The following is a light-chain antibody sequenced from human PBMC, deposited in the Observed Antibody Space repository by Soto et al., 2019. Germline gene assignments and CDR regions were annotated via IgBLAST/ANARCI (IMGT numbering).Light chain of an antibody. J-gene: IGLJ3*02. V-gene: IGLV1-40*01. CDR1: PSKIGTHWP. Sequence: QSVLTQPPSVSVAPGQKVTISCTGSPSKIGTHWPVHWFQQLPGTAPKLRIYDNTNRPSGVPDRFSGSKSGTSASLAITGLQAEDEADYYCQSYDNSLSAWVFGGATKLTVL. CDR2: DNT. CDR3: QSYDNSLSAWV.